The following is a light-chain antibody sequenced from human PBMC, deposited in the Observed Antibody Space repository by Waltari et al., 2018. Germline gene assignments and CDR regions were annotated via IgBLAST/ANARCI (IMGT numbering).Light chain of an antibody. V-gene: IGKV1-39*01. CDR3: QQSFTFPYT. J-gene: IGKJ2*01. Sequence: DVQMTQSPSSLSASVGDVVTMTCRTSHSIGTSVHWYHQRPGQAPQLLISGATVLHTGFPPRFGGSGSGTDFTLTIASLQPEDFGTFFCQQSFTFPYTFGPGTKLEI. CDR2: GAT. CDR1: HSIGTS.